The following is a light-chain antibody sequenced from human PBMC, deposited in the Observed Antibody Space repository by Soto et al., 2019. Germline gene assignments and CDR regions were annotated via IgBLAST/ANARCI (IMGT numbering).Light chain of an antibody. CDR3: GSWDSSLSAYV. CDR2: DDD. V-gene: IGLV1-51*01. CDR1: SSNIGGNS. Sequence: QSVLTKPPSVSAAPGQRVTISCSGSSSNIGGNSVSWYQQLPGTAPKLLIYDDDKRPSGTPDRFSGSKSGTSATLGITGFQTGDEADYYCGSWDSSLSAYVFGTGTKVTVL. J-gene: IGLJ1*01.